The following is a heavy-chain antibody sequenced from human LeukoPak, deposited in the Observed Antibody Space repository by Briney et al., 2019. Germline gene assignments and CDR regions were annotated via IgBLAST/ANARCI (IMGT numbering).Heavy chain of an antibody. J-gene: IGHJ4*02. Sequence: ASVTVSCKASGYTFTDYYMHWVRQAPGQGHEWLGWINPNSGGTNYAQKLQGRVTMTRDTSMSTAYMELSRLRSDDTAVYYCARDRRSQHYDLWGGYYGYWGQGTLGTVSS. D-gene: IGHD3-3*01. CDR2: INPNSGGT. CDR1: GYTFTDYY. CDR3: ARDRRSQHYDLWGGYYGY. V-gene: IGHV1-2*02.